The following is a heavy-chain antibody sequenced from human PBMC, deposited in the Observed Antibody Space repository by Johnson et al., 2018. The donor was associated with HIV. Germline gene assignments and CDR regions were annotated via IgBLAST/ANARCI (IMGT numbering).Heavy chain of an antibody. V-gene: IGHV3-11*01. Sequence: QVQLVESGGGVVQPGRSLRLSCTASGFTFNDYYMTWVRQAPGEGLEWVSYISSSGSAIYYADSVKGRFTMSRDNAKNSLYLQMNSLRADDTALYYCARVRAAAVSDAFDIWGQGTMVTVSS. CDR3: ARVRAAAVSDAFDI. J-gene: IGHJ3*02. D-gene: IGHD6-13*01. CDR1: GFTFNDYY. CDR2: ISSSGSAI.